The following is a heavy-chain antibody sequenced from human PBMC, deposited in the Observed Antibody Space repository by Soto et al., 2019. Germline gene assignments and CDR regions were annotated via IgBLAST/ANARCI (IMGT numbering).Heavy chain of an antibody. CDR2: IIPIFGTA. J-gene: IGHJ4*02. D-gene: IGHD6-19*01. CDR1: GGTFSSYA. V-gene: IGHV1-69*14. Sequence: QVQLVQSGAEVKKPGSSVKVSCKASGGTFSSYAISWVRQAPGQGLEGMGGIIPIFGTANYAQKFQGRVTFTADKSTSTAYMELSSLRSEDTAVYYCTRDGIAVAGPFDYWDQGTLVTVSS. CDR3: TRDGIAVAGPFDY.